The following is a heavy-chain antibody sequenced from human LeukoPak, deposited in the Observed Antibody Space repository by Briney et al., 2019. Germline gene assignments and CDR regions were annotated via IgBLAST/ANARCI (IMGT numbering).Heavy chain of an antibody. D-gene: IGHD3-3*01. CDR1: GGSISSYY. CDR2: IYYSGST. CDR3: AGKYYDFWSGYYIFDY. V-gene: IGHV4-39*01. J-gene: IGHJ4*02. Sequence: SETLSLTCTVSGGSISSYYWGWIRQPPGKGLEWIGSIYYSGSTYYNPSLKSRVTISVDTSKNQFSLKLSSVTAADTAVYYCAGKYYDFWSGYYIFDYWGQGTLVTVSS.